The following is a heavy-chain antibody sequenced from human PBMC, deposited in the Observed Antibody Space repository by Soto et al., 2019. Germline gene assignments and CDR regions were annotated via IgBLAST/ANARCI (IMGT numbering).Heavy chain of an antibody. CDR1: GGTFSSYA. CDR2: IIPIFGTA. D-gene: IGHD3-22*01. CDR3: ARDNLLYYYDGSGNAFDI. Sequence: QVQLVQSGAEVKKPGSSVKVSCKASGGTFSSYAISWVRQAPGQGLEWMGGIIPIFGTANYAQKFQGRVTITADESTSTAYMEMSSLRSEYTAVYYCARDNLLYYYDGSGNAFDIWGQGTMVTVSS. J-gene: IGHJ3*02. V-gene: IGHV1-69*12.